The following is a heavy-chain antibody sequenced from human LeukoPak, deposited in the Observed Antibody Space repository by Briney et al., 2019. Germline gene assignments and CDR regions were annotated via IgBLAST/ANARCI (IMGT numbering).Heavy chain of an antibody. D-gene: IGHD6-25*01. J-gene: IGHJ5*02. CDR2: IHDDGRT. CDR1: GGSISDSIT. V-gene: IGHV4-4*02. Sequence: SGTLSLTCSVSGGSISDSITWGWVRQPPGKGLEWLANIHDDGRTAPNPSLRSRLTISQDRSKNQFSLKVSSVTAADTAFYYCAKVLTAAGLDLWGQGILVTVSS. CDR3: AKVLTAAGLDL.